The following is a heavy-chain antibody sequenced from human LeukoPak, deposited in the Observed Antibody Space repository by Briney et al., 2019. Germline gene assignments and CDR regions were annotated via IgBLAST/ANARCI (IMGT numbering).Heavy chain of an antibody. J-gene: IGHJ5*02. Sequence: GASVKVSFKASGYSFNSYGISWVRQAPGQGLEWMGWINTYKGNTNYEQKFQGRVSMTTDRSTSTAYLELRSLRSDDTAVYYCARDQKVGTTATYTPFDPWGQGTLVTVSS. CDR2: INTYKGNT. CDR3: ARDQKVGTTATYTPFDP. V-gene: IGHV1-18*01. D-gene: IGHD1-26*01. CDR1: GYSFNSYG.